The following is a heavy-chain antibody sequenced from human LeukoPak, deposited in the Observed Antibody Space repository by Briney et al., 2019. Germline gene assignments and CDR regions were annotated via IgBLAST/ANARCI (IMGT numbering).Heavy chain of an antibody. D-gene: IGHD4-23*01. CDR2: VYYSGST. CDR3: ARVIIPATVVTYYFDN. Sequence: SETLSLTCTVSGGSVNSANYYWSWIRQPPGKGLEWIGYVYYSGSTNYNPSLRSRVTISVDTSKNQFSLKLSSVAAADTAVYYCARVIIPATVVTYYFDNWGQGTLVTVSS. CDR1: GGSVNSANYY. V-gene: IGHV4-61*01. J-gene: IGHJ4*02.